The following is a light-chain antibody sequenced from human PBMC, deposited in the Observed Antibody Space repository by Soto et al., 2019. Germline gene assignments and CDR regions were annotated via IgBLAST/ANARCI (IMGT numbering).Light chain of an antibody. V-gene: IGKV3-15*01. J-gene: IGKJ5*01. CDR1: QSVSSN. CDR3: QQYDDLPIT. Sequence: EIVMTQSPATLSVSPGERATLSCRASQSVSSNLAWYQQKPGQAPRLLIYGASTRATGIPARFSGRGSGTDFTFTISSLQPEDIATYYCQQYDDLPITFGQGTRLEIK. CDR2: GAS.